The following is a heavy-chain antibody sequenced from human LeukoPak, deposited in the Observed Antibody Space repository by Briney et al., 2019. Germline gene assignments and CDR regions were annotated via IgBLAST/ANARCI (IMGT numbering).Heavy chain of an antibody. J-gene: IGHJ4*02. Sequence: GGSLRLSCTASGFIFNNYAVGWARQSPEKGLEWVSGINAKGGTFFADSVKGRFTISRDDSKNTLFLQMNNLRAEDTGVYYCTKERAYFESTGFFYLDYWGPGTPVTVSS. CDR1: GFIFNNYA. CDR2: INAKGGT. D-gene: IGHD3-22*01. CDR3: TKERAYFESTGFFYLDY. V-gene: IGHV3-23*01.